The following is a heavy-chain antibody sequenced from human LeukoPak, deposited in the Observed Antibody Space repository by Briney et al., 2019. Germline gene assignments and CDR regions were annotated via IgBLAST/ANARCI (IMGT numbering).Heavy chain of an antibody. D-gene: IGHD4-23*01. CDR2: ISSSGNTI. J-gene: IGHJ4*02. V-gene: IGHV3-11*04. CDR3: ARVGGNYNEYVDY. CDR1: GFTFSNYW. Sequence: GGSLRLSCAASGFTFSNYWMHWIRQAPGKGLEWVSYISSSGNTIYYADSVKGRFTISRDNAKNSLYLHMNSLRAEDTSVYYCARVGGNYNEYVDYWGQGSLVTVSS.